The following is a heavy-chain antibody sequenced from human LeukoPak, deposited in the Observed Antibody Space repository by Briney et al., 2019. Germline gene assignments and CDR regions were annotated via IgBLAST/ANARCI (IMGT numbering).Heavy chain of an antibody. D-gene: IGHD2/OR15-2a*01. CDR3: ARVRVSSYYGMDI. J-gene: IGHJ6*02. CDR1: GFTFSNYW. V-gene: IGHV3-7*05. Sequence: GGSLRLSCAASGFTFSNYWMSWVRQAPGKGLEWVANINQGESEKYYVDSVKGRFTISRDNAKNALYLQMNTLRAEDTAVYYCARVRVSSYYGMDIWGQGTTVTVSS. CDR2: INQGESEK.